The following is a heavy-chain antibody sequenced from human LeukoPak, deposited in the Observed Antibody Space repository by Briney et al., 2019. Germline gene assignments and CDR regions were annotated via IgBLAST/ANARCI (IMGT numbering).Heavy chain of an antibody. D-gene: IGHD2-21*02. CDR2: ITSSSSYI. Sequence: GGSLRFSGAASGFTFNTYSRNWVRQAPGKGLGWVSSITSSSSYIYYADSGRGRFTFSRNNAKTSLYLQMNSLRAEDTAVYDCASSNCGGYCYASNNPGGFDYWGQGTLVTVSS. J-gene: IGHJ4*02. CDR3: ASSNCGGYCYASNNPGGFDY. V-gene: IGHV3-21*01. CDR1: GFTFNTYS.